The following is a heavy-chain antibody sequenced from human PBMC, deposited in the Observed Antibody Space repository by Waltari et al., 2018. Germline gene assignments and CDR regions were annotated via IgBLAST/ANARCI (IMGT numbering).Heavy chain of an antibody. CDR1: GYTFTGYY. J-gene: IGHJ5*02. V-gene: IGHV1-2*02. D-gene: IGHD3-10*01. CDR2: INPNSGGT. CDR3: ARSAYFMVRGPPNWFDP. Sequence: QVQLVQSGAEVKKPGASVKVSCQASGYTFTGYYMHWVRPAPGPGLEWTGWINPNSGGTNYAQKFQGRVTMTKDTSISTAYMELSRLRSDDTAVYYCARSAYFMVRGPPNWFDPWGQGTLVTVSS.